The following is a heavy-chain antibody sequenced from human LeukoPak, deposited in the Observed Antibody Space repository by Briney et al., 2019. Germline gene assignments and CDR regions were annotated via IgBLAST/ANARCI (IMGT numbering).Heavy chain of an antibody. Sequence: ASETLSLTCAVYGGSFSGYYWSWIRQPPGKGLEWIGEINHSGSTNYNPFLKSRVTISVDTSKNQFSLRLSSVTAADTAVYYCVAAAGGYYYYYYMDVWGKGTTVTVSS. J-gene: IGHJ6*03. CDR3: VAAAGGYYYYYYMDV. V-gene: IGHV4-34*01. CDR1: GGSFSGYY. CDR2: INHSGST. D-gene: IGHD6-13*01.